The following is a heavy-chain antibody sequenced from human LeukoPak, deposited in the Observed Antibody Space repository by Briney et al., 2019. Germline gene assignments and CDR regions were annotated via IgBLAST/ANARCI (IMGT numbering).Heavy chain of an antibody. CDR1: GGSISSYY. J-gene: IGHJ3*02. V-gene: IGHV4-59*01. Sequence: PSETLSLTCTVSGGSISSYYWSWIRQPPGKGLEWIGYIYYSGSTNYNPSLKSRVTISVDTSKNQFSLKLSSVTAADTAVYYCAMGDSSGYSGEDIWGQGTMVTVSS. D-gene: IGHD3-22*01. CDR3: AMGDSSGYSGEDI. CDR2: IYYSGST.